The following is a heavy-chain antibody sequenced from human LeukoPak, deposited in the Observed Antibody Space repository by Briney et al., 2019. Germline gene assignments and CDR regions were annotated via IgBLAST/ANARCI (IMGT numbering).Heavy chain of an antibody. V-gene: IGHV3-21*01. CDR2: ISSSSSNI. J-gene: IGHJ3*02. CDR1: GFIFSSYS. Sequence: GGSLRLSCAASGFIFSSYSMNWVRQAPGKGLEWVSSISSSSSNIYYADSVKGRFTISRDNAKNSLYLQMNSLRAEDTAVYYCARPPIVVVPAAISLLDFWSGSMAFDIWGQGTMVTVSS. D-gene: IGHD2-2*01. CDR3: ARPPIVVVPAAISLLDFWSGSMAFDI.